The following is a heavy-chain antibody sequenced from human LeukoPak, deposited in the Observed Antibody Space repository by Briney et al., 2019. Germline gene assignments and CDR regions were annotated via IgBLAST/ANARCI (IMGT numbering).Heavy chain of an antibody. CDR1: GGSLSSGDYF. CDR2: IYTTGST. CDR3: AREGGATPSSEIAAAGIDAFDI. Sequence: PSQTLSLTCTVSGGSLSSGDYFWSWIRQPAGKGLEWVGRIYTTGSTNYNPSLKSRVTISVDASKNQFSLKLSSVTAADTAVYYCAREGGATPSSEIAAAGIDAFDIWGQGTMVTVSS. J-gene: IGHJ3*02. V-gene: IGHV4-61*02. D-gene: IGHD6-13*01.